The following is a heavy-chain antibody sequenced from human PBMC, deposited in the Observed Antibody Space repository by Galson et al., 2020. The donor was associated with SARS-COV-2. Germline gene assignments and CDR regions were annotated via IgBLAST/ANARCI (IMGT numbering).Heavy chain of an antibody. CDR2: ISSGSAYI. V-gene: IGHV3-21*01. D-gene: IGHD6-13*01. CDR1: GFNLSTYT. J-gene: IGHJ3*02. CDR3: ARSRAAAGGRVAFNI. Sequence: GGSLRLSCADSGFNLSTYTMNWVRQTPGKGLEWVSSISSGSAYIYYGDSVKGRFTISRDSAQNSLYLQMNSLRAEDTAVYYCARSRAAAGGRVAFNIWGQGTMLTVSS.